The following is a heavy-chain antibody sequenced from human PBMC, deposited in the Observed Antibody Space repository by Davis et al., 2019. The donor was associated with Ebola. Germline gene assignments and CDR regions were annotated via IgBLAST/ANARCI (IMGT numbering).Heavy chain of an antibody. V-gene: IGHV1-18*01. J-gene: IGHJ4*02. CDR2: ISAYTANT. Sequence: ASVKVSCKTSGYTFSMYDISWVRQAPGQGLEWMGWISAYTANTNYVDNLQGRVTMTTDTSTGTAYMELTSLKSDDTAVYYCARMTPIGSGSLFDNWGQGTLVTVSS. D-gene: IGHD1-26*01. CDR3: ARMTPIGSGSLFDN. CDR1: GYTFSMYD.